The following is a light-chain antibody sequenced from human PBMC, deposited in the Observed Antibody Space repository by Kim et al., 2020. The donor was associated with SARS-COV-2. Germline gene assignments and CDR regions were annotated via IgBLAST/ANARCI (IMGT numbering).Light chain of an antibody. J-gene: IGLJ2*01. CDR3: QAWDSSTVV. Sequence: SQGQKASVTCWGVKLGDKYACGYQQKPGRPPVLVIYQDSKRPSGIPARFAGANPGNTATLTIGATQAMDEADYYCQAWDSSTVVFGGGTRLTVL. V-gene: IGLV3-1*01. CDR1: KLGDKY. CDR2: QDS.